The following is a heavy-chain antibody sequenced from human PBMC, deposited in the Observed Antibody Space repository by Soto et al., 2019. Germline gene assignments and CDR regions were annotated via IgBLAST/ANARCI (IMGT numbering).Heavy chain of an antibody. D-gene: IGHD3-22*01. CDR2: ISGSGGST. CDR3: AKGYDPTYYYDSSPRLYGMDV. Sequence: GGSLRLSCAASGFTFSSYAMSWVRQAPGKGLEWVSAISGSGGSTYYADSVKGRFTISRDNSKNTLYLQMNSLRAEDTAVYYCAKGYDPTYYYDSSPRLYGMDVWGQGTTVTVSS. J-gene: IGHJ6*02. V-gene: IGHV3-23*01. CDR1: GFTFSSYA.